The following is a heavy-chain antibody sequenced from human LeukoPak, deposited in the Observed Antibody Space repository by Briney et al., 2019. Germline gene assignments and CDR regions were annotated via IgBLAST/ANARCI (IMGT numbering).Heavy chain of an antibody. Sequence: GGSLRLSCAASGFTFSGYAMSWVRQAPGKGLEWVSAISGSGGNTYHADSVKGRFTISRDNSKNTLYLQMISLRAEDTAVYYCARDYFGSGNYYLPFEYWGQGTLVTVSS. CDR3: ARDYFGSGNYYLPFEY. J-gene: IGHJ4*02. D-gene: IGHD3-10*01. CDR1: GFTFSGYA. CDR2: ISGSGGNT. V-gene: IGHV3-23*01.